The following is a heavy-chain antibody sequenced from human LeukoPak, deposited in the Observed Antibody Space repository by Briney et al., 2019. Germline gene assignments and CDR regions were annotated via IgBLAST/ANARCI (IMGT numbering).Heavy chain of an antibody. J-gene: IGHJ4*02. V-gene: IGHV3-48*04. D-gene: IGHD1-26*01. CDR1: GFTFSSYS. CDR3: ASADTTRYYFDY. CDR2: ISSSSTI. Sequence: PGGSLRLSCAASGFTFSSYSMNWVRQAPGKGLEWVSYISSSSTIYYADSVKGRFTISRDNAKNSLYLQMNSLRAEDTAVYYCASADTTRYYFDYWGQGTLVTVSS.